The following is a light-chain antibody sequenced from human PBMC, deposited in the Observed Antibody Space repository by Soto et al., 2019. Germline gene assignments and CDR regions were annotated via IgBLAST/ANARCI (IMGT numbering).Light chain of an antibody. J-gene: IGKJ1*01. CDR3: HQYNIYCR. CDR1: QSISSW. V-gene: IGKV1-5*03. CDR2: KGS. Sequence: DIQMTQYPSTLSASVGDRVTITCRASQSISSWLAWYQQKPGKATKLLVYKGSSLESGVPSRFSGSGSGTEFTLAISGLQPDDFATYYCHQYNIYCRFDEATVMEIK.